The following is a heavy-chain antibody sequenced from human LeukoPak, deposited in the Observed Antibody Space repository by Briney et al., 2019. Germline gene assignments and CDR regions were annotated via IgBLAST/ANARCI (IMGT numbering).Heavy chain of an antibody. V-gene: IGHV3-20*04. J-gene: IGHJ4*02. Sequence: GSLRLTCTASGFAFAEHGMSWVRQVPGKGLEWVSGINWSGGSTGYADTLRGRFTISRDNAKNSLYLQMDSLRAEDTALYYCARAPITSPFYFDYWGQGTLVTVSS. CDR1: GFAFAEHG. D-gene: IGHD2-2*01. CDR2: INWSGGST. CDR3: ARAPITSPFYFDY.